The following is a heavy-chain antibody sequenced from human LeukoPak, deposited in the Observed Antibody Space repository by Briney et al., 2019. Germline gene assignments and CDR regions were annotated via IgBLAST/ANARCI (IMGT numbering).Heavy chain of an antibody. D-gene: IGHD4-17*01. Sequence: KPSETLSLTCSVSGRSISRHHWNWLRQAPGKGLEWVGFLHHTGSTDYNPSLKNRVTISGDTSKNQVSLILISVTAADTAVYYCARGVTTHYSLFESDGLFVGPLDSWGQGTLVTVSS. CDR3: ARGVTTHYSLFESDGLFVGPLDS. CDR1: GRSISRHH. J-gene: IGHJ4*02. CDR2: LHHTGST. V-gene: IGHV4-59*11.